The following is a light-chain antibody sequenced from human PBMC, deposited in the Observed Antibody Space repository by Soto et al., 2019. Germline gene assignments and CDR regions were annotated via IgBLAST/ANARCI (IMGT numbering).Light chain of an antibody. CDR3: CSYAGSHTFV. V-gene: IGLV2-11*01. CDR1: SSNVGGYNY. Sequence: QSVLTQPRSVSGSPGQSVTISCTGSSSNVGGYNYVSWYQQHPGKAPKFMIYDVSKRPSGVPDRFSGSKSGNTASLTISGLQAEDEADYYCCSYAGSHTFVFGTGTMVTVL. J-gene: IGLJ1*01. CDR2: DVS.